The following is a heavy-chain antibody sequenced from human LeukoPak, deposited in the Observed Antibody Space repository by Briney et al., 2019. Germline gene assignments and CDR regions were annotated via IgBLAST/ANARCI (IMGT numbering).Heavy chain of an antibody. D-gene: IGHD2-15*01. CDR3: ARADCSGGSYPFDY. CDR1: GGSISSGGYY. V-gene: IGHV4-31*03. J-gene: IGHJ4*02. Sequence: SETLSLTCTVSGGSISSGGYYWSWIRQHPGKGLEWIGYIYYSGSTYYNPSLKSRVTISVDTSKNQFSLKLSSVTAADTAVYYCARADCSGGSYPFDYWGQGTLVTVSS. CDR2: IYYSGST.